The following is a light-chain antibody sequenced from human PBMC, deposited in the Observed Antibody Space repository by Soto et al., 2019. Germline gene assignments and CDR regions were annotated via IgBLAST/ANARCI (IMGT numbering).Light chain of an antibody. J-gene: IGKJ4*01. CDR1: QSVSSY. V-gene: IGKV3-11*01. Sequence: EIVLTQSPATLSLSPGEIATLSCRASQSVSSYLAWYQQKPGQAPRLLIYDASNRATGIPARFSGSGSGTDFPLTISSLEPEDFAVYYCQQRSNWPPALTFVGGTKVEIK. CDR3: QQRSNWPPALT. CDR2: DAS.